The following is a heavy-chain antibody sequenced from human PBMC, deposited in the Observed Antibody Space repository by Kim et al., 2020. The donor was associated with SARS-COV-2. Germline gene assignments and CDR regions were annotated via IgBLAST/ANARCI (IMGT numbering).Heavy chain of an antibody. D-gene: IGHD6-6*01. CDR3: AREYNSSPYFDY. CDR2: IWYDGSNK. CDR1: GFTFSSYG. J-gene: IGHJ4*02. Sequence: GGSLRLSCAASGFTFSSYGMHWVRQAPGKGLEWVAVIWYDGSNKHYADSVKGRFTISRDISKNTLYLQMNSLRAEDTAVYYCAREYNSSPYFDYWGQGTQVTVSS. V-gene: IGHV3-33*01.